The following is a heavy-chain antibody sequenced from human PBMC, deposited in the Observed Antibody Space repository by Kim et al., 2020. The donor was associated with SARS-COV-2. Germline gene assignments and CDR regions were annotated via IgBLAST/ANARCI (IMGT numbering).Heavy chain of an antibody. CDR3: AKDGPSIVVVPAAHDY. V-gene: IGHV3-23*01. J-gene: IGHJ4*02. CDR1: GFTFSSYA. Sequence: GGSLRLSCAASGFTFSSYAMSWVRQAPGKGLEWVSAISGSGGSTYYADSVKGRFTISRDNSKNTLYLQMNSLRAEDTAVYYCAKDGPSIVVVPAAHDYWGQGTLVTVSS. D-gene: IGHD2-2*01. CDR2: ISGSGGST.